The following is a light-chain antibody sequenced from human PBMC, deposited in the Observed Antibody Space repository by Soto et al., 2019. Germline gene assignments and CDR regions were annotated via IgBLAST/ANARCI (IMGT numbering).Light chain of an antibody. CDR3: SSYAGSSNV. Sequence: QSVLTQPPSVSAAPGQTVTISCSGSSSNIGNNYVCWYQQLPGTAPKLLIYDNNKRPSGVPDRFSGSKSGNTASLTVSGLQAEDEADYYCSSYAGSSNVFGTGTKLTVL. CDR2: DNN. J-gene: IGLJ1*01. CDR1: SSNIGNNY. V-gene: IGLV1-51*01.